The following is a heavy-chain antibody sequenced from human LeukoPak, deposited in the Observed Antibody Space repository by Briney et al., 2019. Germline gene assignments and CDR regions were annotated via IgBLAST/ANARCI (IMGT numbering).Heavy chain of an antibody. CDR1: GFTFSGSA. D-gene: IGHD1-26*01. J-gene: IGHJ5*02. CDR3: TRDSGTYNWFDP. CDR2: IDKEDKGYATAT. Sequence: GGSLRLSCAASGFTFSGSAIHWVRQSSGKGLVWVGQIDKEDKGYATATAYAATVKGRFTISRDDSINTAYLQMKSLKTEDTALYYCTRDSGTYNWFDPWGQGTLVTVSS. V-gene: IGHV3-73*01.